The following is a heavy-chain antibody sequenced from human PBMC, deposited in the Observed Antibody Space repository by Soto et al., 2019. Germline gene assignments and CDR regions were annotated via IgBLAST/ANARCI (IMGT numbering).Heavy chain of an antibody. J-gene: IGHJ5*02. CDR3: AMTTVTTGWFDP. V-gene: IGHV1-2*02. CDR1: GYTFTGYY. CDR2: INPNSGGA. Sequence: ASVKVSCKASGYTFTGYYMHWVRQAPGQGLEWMGWINPNSGGANYAQKFQGRVTMTRDTSTSTAYMELSRLRSDDTAVYYCAMTTVTTGWFDPWGQGTLVTVSS. D-gene: IGHD4-17*01.